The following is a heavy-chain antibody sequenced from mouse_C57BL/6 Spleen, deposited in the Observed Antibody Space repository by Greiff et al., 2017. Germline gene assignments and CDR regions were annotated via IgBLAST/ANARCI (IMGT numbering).Heavy chain of an antibody. Sequence: VQLQQSGTVLARPGASVKMSCKTSGYTFTSYWMHWVKQRPGQGLEWIGAIYPGNSDTSYNQKFKGKAKLTAVTSASTAYMELSSLTNEDSAVYYCTTSYYSNDYFDYWGQGTTLTVSS. J-gene: IGHJ2*01. D-gene: IGHD2-5*01. CDR1: GYTFTSYW. V-gene: IGHV1-5*01. CDR2: IYPGNSDT. CDR3: TTSYYSNDYFDY.